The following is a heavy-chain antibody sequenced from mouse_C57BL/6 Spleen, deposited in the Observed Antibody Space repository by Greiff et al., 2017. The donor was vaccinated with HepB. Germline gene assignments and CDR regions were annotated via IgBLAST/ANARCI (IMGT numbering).Heavy chain of an antibody. J-gene: IGHJ2*01. CDR3: AKIPHYYGSSYYFDY. D-gene: IGHD1-1*01. Sequence: EVQLKESVAELVRPGASVKLSCTASGFNIKNTYMHWVKQRPEQGLEWIGRIDPANGNTKYAPKFQGKATITADTSSNTAYLQLSSLTSEDTAIYYCAKIPHYYGSSYYFDYWGQGTTLTVSS. CDR1: GFNIKNTY. V-gene: IGHV14-3*01. CDR2: IDPANGNT.